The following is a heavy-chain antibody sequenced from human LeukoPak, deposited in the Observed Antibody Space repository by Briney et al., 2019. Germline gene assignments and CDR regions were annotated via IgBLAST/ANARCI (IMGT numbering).Heavy chain of an antibody. V-gene: IGHV4-59*01. CDR2: IYYSGST. J-gene: IGHJ4*02. CDR1: GGSISTYY. CDR3: ARDLLSTGGYFDY. Sequence: PSETLSLTCTVSGGSISTYYWSWIRQPPGKGLEWIGYIYYSGSTNYNPSLKSRVTISVDTSKNQFSLKLSSVTAADTAVYYCARDLLSTGGYFDYWGQGTLVTVSS. D-gene: IGHD1-26*01.